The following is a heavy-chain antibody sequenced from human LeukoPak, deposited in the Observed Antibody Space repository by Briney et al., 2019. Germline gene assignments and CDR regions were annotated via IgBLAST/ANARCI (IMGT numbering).Heavy chain of an antibody. CDR2: IIPTFGTA. J-gene: IGHJ6*03. D-gene: IGHD6-13*01. Sequence: SVKVSCKASGGTFSSYAISWVRQAPGQGLEWMGGIIPTFGTANYAQKFQGRVTITTDESTSTAYMELSSLRSEDTAVYYCASKSGMRHSSSPYYYYYYMDVWGKGTTVTVSS. CDR3: ASKSGMRHSSSPYYYYYYMDV. CDR1: GGTFSSYA. V-gene: IGHV1-69*05.